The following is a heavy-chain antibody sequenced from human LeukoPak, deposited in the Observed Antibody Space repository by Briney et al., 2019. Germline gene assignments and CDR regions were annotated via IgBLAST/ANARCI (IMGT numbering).Heavy chain of an antibody. CDR1: GGSISSSY. V-gene: IGHV4-59*01. D-gene: IGHD2-8*01. J-gene: IGHJ4*02. CDR2: IYSSGST. CDR3: SRENGAFSPFGY. Sequence: SETLSLTCTVSGGSISSSYWSWIRQPPGKGLEWIGYIYSSGSTNSNPSLKRRVTISVDTSKNQFSLNLSSVTAADTAVYYCSRENGAFSPFGYWGQGYLVTVLS.